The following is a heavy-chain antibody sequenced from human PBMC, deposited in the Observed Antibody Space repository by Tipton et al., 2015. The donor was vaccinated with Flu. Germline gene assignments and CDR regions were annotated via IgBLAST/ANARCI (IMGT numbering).Heavy chain of an antibody. CDR3: TVGGPQSYYGTDV. CDR1: GFTFSGPA. D-gene: IGHD2-15*01. V-gene: IGHV3-73*01. CDR2: IRSKANSYAT. Sequence: SLRLSCAASGFTFSGPALHWVRQASGKGLEWVGRIRSKANSYATAYAASVKGRFTISRDDSKNTAYLQMNSLKTEDTAVYYCTVGGPQSYYGTDVWGQGTPVTVSS. J-gene: IGHJ6*02.